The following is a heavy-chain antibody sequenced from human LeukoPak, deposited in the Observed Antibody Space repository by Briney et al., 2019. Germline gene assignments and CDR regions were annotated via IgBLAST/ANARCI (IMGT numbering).Heavy chain of an antibody. Sequence: GGSLRLSCAASRFTLSSYTMNWVRQAPGKGLEWVSSISSSGTYIYYADSVKGRFSISRDNAKNSLYLQMNSLRAEDTAVYYCAREDATALDYWGQGTLVTVSS. J-gene: IGHJ4*02. CDR3: AREDATALDY. V-gene: IGHV3-21*01. CDR2: ISSSGTYI. D-gene: IGHD4-17*01. CDR1: RFTLSSYT.